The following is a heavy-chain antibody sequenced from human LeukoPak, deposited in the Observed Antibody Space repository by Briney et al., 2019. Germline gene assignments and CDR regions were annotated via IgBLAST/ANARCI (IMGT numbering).Heavy chain of an antibody. CDR2: ISYDGSNK. D-gene: IGHD3-10*01. CDR3: AKDSRATAFGSGLYYYGMDV. Sequence: PGGSLRLSCAASGFTFSSYGMHWVRQAPGKGLEWVAVISYDGSNKYYADSVKGRFTVSRDNSKNTLYLQMNSLRAEDTAVYYCAKDSRATAFGSGLYYYGMDVWGQGTTVTVSS. CDR1: GFTFSSYG. J-gene: IGHJ6*02. V-gene: IGHV3-30*18.